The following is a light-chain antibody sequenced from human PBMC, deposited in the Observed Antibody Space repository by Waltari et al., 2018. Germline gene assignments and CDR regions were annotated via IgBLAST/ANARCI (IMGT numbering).Light chain of an antibody. CDR1: QSISSY. CDR2: DAS. CDR3: QQRSNWPPAVT. V-gene: IGKV3-11*01. J-gene: IGKJ4*01. Sequence: EIVLTQSPATLTLSPGERATLSCRASQSISSYFAWYQQKPGQAPRLLIYDASTRATGIPARFSGSGSGTEVTLTISSLEPEDFAVYYCQQRSNWPPAVTFGGGTKVEIK.